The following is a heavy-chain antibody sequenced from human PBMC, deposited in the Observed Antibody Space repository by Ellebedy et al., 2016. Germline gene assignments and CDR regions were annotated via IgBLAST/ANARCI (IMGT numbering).Heavy chain of an antibody. CDR2: IYYSGST. Sequence: SETLSLTCTVSGGSISSYYWSWIRQPPGKGLEWIGYIYYSGSTNYDPSLKSRVTISVDTSKNQFSLKLSSVTAADTAVYYCARVRLWFDPWGQGTLVTVSS. V-gene: IGHV4-59*01. CDR3: ARVRLWFDP. CDR1: GGSISSYY. J-gene: IGHJ5*02. D-gene: IGHD6-25*01.